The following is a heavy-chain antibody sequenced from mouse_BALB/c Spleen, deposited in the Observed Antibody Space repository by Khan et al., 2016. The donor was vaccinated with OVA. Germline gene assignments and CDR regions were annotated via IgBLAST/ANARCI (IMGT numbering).Heavy chain of an antibody. CDR1: GYTFTGYT. D-gene: IGHD2-14*01. J-gene: IGHJ3*01. V-gene: IGHV1-4*01. CDR2: INPSNGYT. Sequence: QVQLKESGAELARPGASVKMSCKASGYTFTGYTIHWIKKRPGQGLEWIGYINPSNGYTNYNQKFKDKATLTTEKSSTTAYLQLSSLTSDDSAVYNCVRDGAYHRNDGWFAYWGQGTLVTVSA. CDR3: VRDGAYHRNDGWFAY.